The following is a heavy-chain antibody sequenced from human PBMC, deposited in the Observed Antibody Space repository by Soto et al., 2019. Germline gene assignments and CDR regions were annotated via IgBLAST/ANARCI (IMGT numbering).Heavy chain of an antibody. J-gene: IGHJ6*03. CDR3: ARGLLEWLLRDSYYYYMDV. CDR1: GDSISSSY. V-gene: IGHV4-59*01. D-gene: IGHD3-3*01. Sequence: QVQLQESGPGLVKPSETLSLTCTVSGDSISSSYWNWIRQAPGKGLEWIGYIDDTGSTNYNPSLKGHVPLSVAPSNNQYSVKLSSVTAVDTAVYYCARGLLEWLLRDSYYYYMDVWGKGTTVTVSS. CDR2: IDDTGST.